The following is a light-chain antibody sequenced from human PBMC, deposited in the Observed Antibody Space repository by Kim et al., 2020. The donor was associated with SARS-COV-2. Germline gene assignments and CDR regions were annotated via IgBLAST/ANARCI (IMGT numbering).Light chain of an antibody. CDR3: AAWDDSLNGWV. V-gene: IGLV1-44*01. J-gene: IGLJ3*02. CDR2: SNS. Sequence: GQGVTIACSGSSSNIGSNTVNWYQQLPGTAPKLLIYSNSQRPSGVPDRFSGSKSGTSASLAISGLQSEDEADYYCAAWDDSLNGWVFGGGTQLTVL. CDR1: SSNIGSNT.